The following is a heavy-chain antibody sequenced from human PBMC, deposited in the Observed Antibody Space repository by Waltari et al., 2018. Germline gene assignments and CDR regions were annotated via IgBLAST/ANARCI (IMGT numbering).Heavy chain of an antibody. CDR1: GGSISSYY. J-gene: IGHJ5*02. Sequence: QVQLQESGPGLVKPSETLSLTCTVSGGSISSYYWSWIRQPPGKGLEWIGYIYYSGSTNYNPSLKSRVTISVDTSKNQFSLKLSSVTAADTAVYYCARGGRYYYDSSGLFDPWGQGTLVTVSS. D-gene: IGHD3-22*01. V-gene: IGHV4-59*01. CDR3: ARGGRYYYDSSGLFDP. CDR2: IYYSGST.